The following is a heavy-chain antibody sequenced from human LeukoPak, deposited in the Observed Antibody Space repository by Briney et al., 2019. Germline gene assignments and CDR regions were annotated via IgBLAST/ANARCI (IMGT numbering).Heavy chain of an antibody. V-gene: IGHV4-59*01. CDR1: GGSISSYY. J-gene: IGHJ4*02. CDR2: IYYSGST. Sequence: SETLSLTCTVSGGSISSYYWSWIRQPPGKGPEWIGYIYYSGSTNYNPSLKSRVTISVDTSKNQFSLKLSSVTAADTAVYYCARGSGSYLYWGQGTLVTVSS. CDR3: ARGSGSYLY. D-gene: IGHD1-26*01.